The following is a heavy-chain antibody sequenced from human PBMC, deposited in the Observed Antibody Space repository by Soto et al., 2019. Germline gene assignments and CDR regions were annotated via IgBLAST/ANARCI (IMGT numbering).Heavy chain of an antibody. Sequence: AGGSLRLSCAASGFTFSSYGMHWVRQAPGKGLEWVAVIWYDGSNKYYADSVKGRFTISRDNSKNTLYLQMNSLRAEDTAVYYCARDWHYYDSSGYPGDYWGQGTLVTVSS. J-gene: IGHJ4*02. D-gene: IGHD3-22*01. CDR2: IWYDGSNK. CDR1: GFTFSSYG. V-gene: IGHV3-33*01. CDR3: ARDWHYYDSSGYPGDY.